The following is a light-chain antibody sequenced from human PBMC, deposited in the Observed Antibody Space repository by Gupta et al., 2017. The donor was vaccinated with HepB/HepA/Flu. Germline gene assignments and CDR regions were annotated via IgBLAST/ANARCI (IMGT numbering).Light chain of an antibody. CDR1: QTVSSH. J-gene: IGKJ1*01. V-gene: IGKV3-11*01. Sequence: EIVLTQSPATLSLSPGESATLSCRASQTVSSHLAWYQQRPGQPPRLLIFDASNRATGISARFSGSGSGTDFTLSISTLEAEDFAVYYCHQRYNWPPTFGQGPKVDI. CDR2: DAS. CDR3: HQRYNWPPT.